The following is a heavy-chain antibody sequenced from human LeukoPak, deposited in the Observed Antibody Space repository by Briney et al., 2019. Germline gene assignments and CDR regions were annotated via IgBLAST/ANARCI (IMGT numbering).Heavy chain of an antibody. CDR2: IYYSGNT. CDR3: ARHRGRAGTRRSFDP. Sequence: SETLSLTCTVSGGSTSFYYWSWIRQPPGRGLEWIGYIYYSGNTNYNPSLKSRVTMSVDTSKNQFSLKLSSVTAADTAVYYCARHRGRAGTRRSFDPWGQGTLVTVSS. D-gene: IGHD1-7*01. CDR1: GGSTSFYY. J-gene: IGHJ5*02. V-gene: IGHV4-59*08.